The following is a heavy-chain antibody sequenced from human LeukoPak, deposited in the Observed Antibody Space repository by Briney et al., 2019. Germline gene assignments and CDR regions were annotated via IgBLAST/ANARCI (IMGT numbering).Heavy chain of an antibody. J-gene: IGHJ4*02. D-gene: IGHD1-26*01. V-gene: IGHV3-23*01. CDR2: ISGGGDFT. Sequence: PGGSLRLSCAASGFTFRSFAMNWVRQAPGKGLECVSAISGGGDFTKYADSVKGRFTISRDNSKNTLYLQMNSLRAEDTAVYYCAKGWELLTVWGQGTLVTVSS. CDR1: GFTFRSFA. CDR3: AKGWELLTV.